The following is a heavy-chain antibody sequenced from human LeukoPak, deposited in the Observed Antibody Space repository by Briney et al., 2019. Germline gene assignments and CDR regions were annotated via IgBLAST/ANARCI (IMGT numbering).Heavy chain of an antibody. CDR1: GGSISSSSYY. Sequence: SETLSLTCTVSGGSISSSSYYWGWIRQPPGKGLEWIGSIYYSGSTYYNPSLKSRVTISVDTSKNQFSLKLSSVTTADTAVYYCARVEVLLWFGELSSSGFDPWGQGTLVTVSS. CDR2: IYYSGST. J-gene: IGHJ5*02. CDR3: ARVEVLLWFGELSSSGFDP. V-gene: IGHV4-39*01. D-gene: IGHD3-10*01.